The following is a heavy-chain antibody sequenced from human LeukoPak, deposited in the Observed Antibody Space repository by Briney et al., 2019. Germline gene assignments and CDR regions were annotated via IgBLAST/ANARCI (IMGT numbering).Heavy chain of an antibody. CDR2: MYYSGST. V-gene: IGHV4-30-4*01. J-gene: IGHJ5*02. Sequence: KPSQTLSLTCTVSGGSISSGDYYWSWIRQPPGKGLERIAYMYYSGSTYYNPSLKSRVTMSADTSKNQLSLKLSSVTAADTAVYYCARPYYYDSRIDPWGQGILVTVSS. CDR3: ARPYYYDSRIDP. D-gene: IGHD3-22*01. CDR1: GGSISSGDYY.